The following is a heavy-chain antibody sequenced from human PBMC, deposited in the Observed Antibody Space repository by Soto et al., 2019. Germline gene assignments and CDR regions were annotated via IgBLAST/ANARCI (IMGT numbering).Heavy chain of an antibody. CDR2: INHSGST. Sequence: SETLSLTCAVYGGSFSGYYWSWIRQPPGKGLEWIGEINHSGSTNYNPSLKSRVTISVDTSKNQFSLKLSSVTAADTAVYYCARGIGVVVPAAILSGWFDPWGQGTLVTVSS. CDR1: GGSFSGYY. CDR3: ARGIGVVVPAAILSGWFDP. V-gene: IGHV4-34*01. J-gene: IGHJ5*02. D-gene: IGHD2-2*02.